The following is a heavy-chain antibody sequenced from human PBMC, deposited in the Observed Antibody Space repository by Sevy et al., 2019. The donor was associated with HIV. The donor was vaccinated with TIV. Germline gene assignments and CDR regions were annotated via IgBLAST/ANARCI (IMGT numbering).Heavy chain of an antibody. CDR2: VYHSGTA. D-gene: IGHD3-10*01. J-gene: IGHJ4*02. Sequence: TLSLTCAVSGYSITSGFLWGWIRQPPGKGLEWIGSVYHSGTAYNNPSVNSRVIVSVDTSKNQFSLKLNSVTAADTAAYYCARHSHGSGTYYVPFDSWGQGTLVTVSS. V-gene: IGHV4-38-2*01. CDR1: GYSITSGFL. CDR3: ARHSHGSGTYYVPFDS.